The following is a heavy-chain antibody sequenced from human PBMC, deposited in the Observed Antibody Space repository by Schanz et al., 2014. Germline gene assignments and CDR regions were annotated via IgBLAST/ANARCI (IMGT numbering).Heavy chain of an antibody. CDR3: AKDGIMVQGVIWERYFDS. V-gene: IGHV3-30-3*01. J-gene: IGHJ4*02. D-gene: IGHD3-10*01. CDR2: ISHDGHRD. Sequence: DLEESGGGVVQPGRSLRLSCAASGFTFHTYDMHWVRQAPGKGLEWVAQISHDGHRDFYADSVKGRFTVSRDNAKNSLYLQMNSLRAEDTALYYCAKDGIMVQGVIWERYFDSWGQGTLXTVSS. CDR1: GFTFHTYD.